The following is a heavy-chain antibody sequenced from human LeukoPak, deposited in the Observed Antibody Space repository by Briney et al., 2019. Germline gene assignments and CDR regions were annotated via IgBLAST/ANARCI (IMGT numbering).Heavy chain of an antibody. V-gene: IGHV1-2*02. D-gene: IGHD6-19*01. CDR2: IHPASGGT. CDR3: ARLAAVPG. Sequence: ASVTVSCKASGYTFTGYYLHWVRQAPGQGLEWMGWIHPASGGTNYAQKFQGRVTMTRDTSVSTAYMELSSLRSDDTAVYYCARLAAVPGWGQGTLVIVSS. CDR1: GYTFTGYY. J-gene: IGHJ1*01.